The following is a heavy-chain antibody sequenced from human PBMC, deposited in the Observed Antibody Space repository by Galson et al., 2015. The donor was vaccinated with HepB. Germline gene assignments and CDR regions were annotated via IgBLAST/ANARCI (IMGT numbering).Heavy chain of an antibody. CDR2: ISSNGGST. J-gene: IGHJ6*02. D-gene: IGHD2-2*01. Sequence: SLRLSCAASGFTFSSYAMHWVRQAPGKGLEYVSAISSNGGSTYYADSVKGRFTISRDNSKNTLYLQMSSLRAEDTAVYYCVKEDIVVVPAVLRLEHYYGMDVWGQGTTVTVSS. CDR1: GFTFSSYA. CDR3: VKEDIVVVPAVLRLEHYYGMDV. V-gene: IGHV3-64D*06.